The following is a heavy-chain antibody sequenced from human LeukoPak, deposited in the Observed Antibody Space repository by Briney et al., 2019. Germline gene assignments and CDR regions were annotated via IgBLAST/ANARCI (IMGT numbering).Heavy chain of an antibody. Sequence: TQTLTLTSTFSMFSLTTSGMCVTWIRQPPGKALEWLARIDWDGDTYYSPSLKTRLTISKDASRNQVILSMTNMAHVDTAAYYCTRISLCKIQDCFDFLGQGTLVTVSS. CDR1: MFSLTTSGMC. CDR2: IDWDGDT. V-gene: IGHV2-70*11. D-gene: IGHD2-8*01. CDR3: TRISLCKIQDCFDF. J-gene: IGHJ4*02.